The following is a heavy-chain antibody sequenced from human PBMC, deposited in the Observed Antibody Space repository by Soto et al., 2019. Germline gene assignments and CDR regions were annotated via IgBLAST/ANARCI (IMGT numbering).Heavy chain of an antibody. D-gene: IGHD6-13*01. J-gene: IGHJ4*02. CDR2: INHSGST. CDR1: GGSFSGYY. CDR3: ARVLLHSSSWYVMRDHRSTGGVKGGIDY. V-gene: IGHV4-34*01. Sequence: SETLSLTCAVYGGSFSGYYWSWIRQPPGKGLEWIGEINHSGSTNYNPSLKSRVTISVDTSKNQFSLKLSSVTAADTAVYYCARVLLHSSSWYVMRDHRSTGGVKGGIDYWGQGTLVTVSS.